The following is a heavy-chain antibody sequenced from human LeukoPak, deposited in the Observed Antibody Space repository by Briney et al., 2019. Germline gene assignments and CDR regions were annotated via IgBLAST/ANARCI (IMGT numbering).Heavy chain of an antibody. D-gene: IGHD6-19*01. CDR3: AKVRWDNSGWYYSDS. V-gene: IGHV3-48*03. CDR1: GFTFSSYE. Sequence: GGSLRLSCAASGFTFSSYEMNWVRQAPGKGLEWVSYISSSGSTKYYADSVKGRFTISRDNAKNSLYLQMNSLRAEDTAVYYCAKVRWDNSGWYYSDSWGQGTLVTVSS. CDR2: ISSSGSTK. J-gene: IGHJ4*02.